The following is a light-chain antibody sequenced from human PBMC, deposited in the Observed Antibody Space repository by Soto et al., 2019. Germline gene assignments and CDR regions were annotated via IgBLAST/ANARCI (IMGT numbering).Light chain of an antibody. CDR1: QSISSW. Sequence: DIQMTQSPSTLSASVGDRVTITCRASQSISSWLAWYQQKPGKAPKLLIYKASSLESGVPSRFSGSGYGTEFTLTISSLQPDDVATYYCQQYNSYTWTFGQGTKVEIK. CDR2: KAS. V-gene: IGKV1-5*03. J-gene: IGKJ1*01. CDR3: QQYNSYTWT.